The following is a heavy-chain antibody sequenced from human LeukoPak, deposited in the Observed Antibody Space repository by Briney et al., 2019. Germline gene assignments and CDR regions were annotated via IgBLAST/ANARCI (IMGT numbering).Heavy chain of an antibody. CDR1: GFIFSSFC. Sequence: GGSLGLSCAASGFIFSSFCMHWVRQAPGKGLEWVAFIRYDGSNPYYADSVKGRFTISRDNAKNTLYLQMNSLRVEETAVYYCAKDPQYYESSGYADYWGQGTLVTVSS. V-gene: IGHV3-30*02. CDR2: IRYDGSNP. CDR3: AKDPQYYESSGYADY. D-gene: IGHD3-22*01. J-gene: IGHJ4*02.